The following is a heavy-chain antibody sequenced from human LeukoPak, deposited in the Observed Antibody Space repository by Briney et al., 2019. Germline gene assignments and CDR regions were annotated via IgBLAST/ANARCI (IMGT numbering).Heavy chain of an antibody. J-gene: IGHJ4*02. D-gene: IGHD5-12*01. CDR3: AKTGYSGSAYGTWYFDY. V-gene: IGHV3-30*02. CDR1: GFTFSSNG. CDR2: IRYDGSNE. Sequence: PGGSLRLSCATSGFTFSSNGVHWVRQAPGKGLEWVAFIRYDGSNEYYADSVKGRFTISRDNSKNTLYLQMNSLRTEDTAVYYCAKTGYSGSAYGTWYFDYWSQGTLVTVSS.